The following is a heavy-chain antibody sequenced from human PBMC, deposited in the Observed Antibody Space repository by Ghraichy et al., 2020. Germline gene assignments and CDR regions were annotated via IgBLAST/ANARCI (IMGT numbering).Heavy chain of an antibody. CDR2: IYYSGST. CDR3: ARTKSTYGGNSGGDFDI. V-gene: IGHV4-39*01. D-gene: IGHD4-23*01. J-gene: IGHJ3*02. Sequence: SETLSLTCTVSGGSISSSSYYWGWIRQPPGKGLEWIGSIYYSGSTYYNPSLKSRVTISVDTSKNQFSLKLSSVTAADTAVYYCARTKSTYGGNSGGDFDIWGQGKMVTVSS. CDR1: GGSISSSSYY.